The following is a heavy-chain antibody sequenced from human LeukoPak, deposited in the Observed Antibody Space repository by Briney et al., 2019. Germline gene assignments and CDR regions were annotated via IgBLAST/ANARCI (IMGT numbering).Heavy chain of an antibody. CDR2: VSGDGDGK. V-gene: IGHV3-30*18. CDR3: ANDGPFSIAAAATYSQIDY. J-gene: IGHJ4*02. Sequence: GGSLRLSCAASGFTFSTYAMHWVRQAPGRGLEWVAVVSGDGDGKYYVDSVKGRFTISRDNSRNTLYLQMNSLRPDDTAVYYCANDGPFSIAAAATYSQIDYWGQGTLVTVSS. D-gene: IGHD6-13*01. CDR1: GFTFSTYA.